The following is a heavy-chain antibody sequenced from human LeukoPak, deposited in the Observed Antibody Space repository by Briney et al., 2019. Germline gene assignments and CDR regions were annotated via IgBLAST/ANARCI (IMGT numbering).Heavy chain of an antibody. D-gene: IGHD3-9*01. V-gene: IGHV1-8*01. CDR2: MNPNSDNT. Sequence: PRASVKVSCKASGYTFTSYDINWVRQATGQGLEWMGWMNPNSDNTGYAQKFQGRVTMTRNTSISTAYMELSSLRSEDTAVYYCARGLGYYDILTGYYDYYYYGMDVWGQGTTVTVSS. CDR1: GYTFTSYD. CDR3: ARGLGYYDILTGYYDYYYYGMDV. J-gene: IGHJ6*02.